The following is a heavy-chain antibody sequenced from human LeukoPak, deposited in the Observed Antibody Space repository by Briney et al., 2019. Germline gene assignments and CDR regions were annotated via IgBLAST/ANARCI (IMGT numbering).Heavy chain of an antibody. D-gene: IGHD2-21*02. Sequence: GASVKVSCKASGYTFTGYYMHWVRQAPGQGLEWMGWINPNSGGTNYAQKFQGRVTMTRDTSISTAYMELSRLRSDDTAVYYCARSPVAIVVVTAILEGGNWFDRWGQVARVTVSS. CDR2: INPNSGGT. CDR3: ARSPVAIVVVTAILEGGNWFDR. J-gene: IGHJ5*02. CDR1: GYTFTGYY. V-gene: IGHV1-2*02.